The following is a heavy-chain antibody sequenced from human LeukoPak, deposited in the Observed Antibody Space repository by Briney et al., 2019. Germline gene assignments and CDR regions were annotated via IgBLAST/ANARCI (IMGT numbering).Heavy chain of an antibody. V-gene: IGHV3-73*01. D-gene: IGHD5-18*01. J-gene: IGHJ4*02. CDR2: IRSKANSYAT. Sequence: PGGSLRLSCAASGFTFSGSAMHWVRQASGKGLEWVGRIRSKANSYATAYAASVKGRFTISRDDSKNTAYLQMNSLKTEDTAVYYCTRHVRAGDTAMANDYWGQGTLVTVSS. CDR3: TRHVRAGDTAMANDY. CDR1: GFTFSGSA.